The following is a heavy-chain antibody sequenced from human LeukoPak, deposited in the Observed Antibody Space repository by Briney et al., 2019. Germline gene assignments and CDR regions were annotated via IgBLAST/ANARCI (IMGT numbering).Heavy chain of an antibody. CDR3: ARTIQGRPYYFDS. V-gene: IGHV4-59*11. J-gene: IGHJ4*02. Sequence: SETLSLTCTVSSGSIRSHFWSWIRQPPGKGLEWIGYVYDSGYTKYRPSLKSRVTISIDTSKNQYSLNLNSVTAADAAMYYCARTIQGRPYYFDSWGQGTLVTVSS. CDR1: SGSIRSHF. D-gene: IGHD6-6*01. CDR2: VYDSGYT.